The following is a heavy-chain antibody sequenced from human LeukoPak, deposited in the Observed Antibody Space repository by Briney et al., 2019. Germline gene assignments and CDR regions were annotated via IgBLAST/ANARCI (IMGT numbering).Heavy chain of an antibody. CDR2: ITSSGTYI. V-gene: IGHV3-21*01. Sequence: IPGGSLRLSCAASGFTFSSYSMNWVRQAPGKGLEWVSCITSSGTYIFYADSVKGRFTISRDNAKNSLYLQMNSLGPEDTAVYYCARDPYSGNYGNYYYYYMDVWGKGTTVTISS. CDR3: ARDPYSGNYGNYYYYYMDV. J-gene: IGHJ6*03. D-gene: IGHD1-26*01. CDR1: GFTFSSYS.